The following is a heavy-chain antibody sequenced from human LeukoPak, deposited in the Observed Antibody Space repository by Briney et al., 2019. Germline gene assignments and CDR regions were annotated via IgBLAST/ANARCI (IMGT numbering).Heavy chain of an antibody. CDR1: GGSFSGYY. D-gene: IGHD5-24*01. Sequence: SETLSLTCAVYGGSFSGYYWSWIRQPAGKGLEWIGRIYTSGSTNYNPSLKSRVTISVDTSKNQFSLKLSSVTAADTAVYCCARESGEMATIGFDYWGQGTLVTVSS. CDR3: ARESGEMATIGFDY. V-gene: IGHV4-4*07. CDR2: IYTSGST. J-gene: IGHJ4*02.